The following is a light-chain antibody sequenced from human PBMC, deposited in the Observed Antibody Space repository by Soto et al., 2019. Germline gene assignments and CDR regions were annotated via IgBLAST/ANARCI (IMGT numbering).Light chain of an antibody. CDR3: QQFNSWPRT. J-gene: IGKJ1*01. CDR1: QSVSSY. Sequence: EIVLTQSPATLSLSPGERATLSCRASQSVSSYLAWYQRKPGQAPRLLIYGASTRATDIPARFSGSGSGTEFALTISSLQSEDFAVYYCQQFNSWPRTFGQGTKVDIK. V-gene: IGKV3-15*01. CDR2: GAS.